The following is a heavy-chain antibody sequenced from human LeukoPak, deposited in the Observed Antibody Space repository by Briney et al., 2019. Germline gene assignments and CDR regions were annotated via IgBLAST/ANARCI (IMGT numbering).Heavy chain of an antibody. CDR3: AHRPVSYSGYDY. D-gene: IGHD5-12*01. CDR1: GFSLSTSGVG. J-gene: IGHJ4*02. Sequence: SGPTLVNPTQTLTLTCTFSGFSLSTSGVGVGWIRQPPGKALEWLALIYWNEDKRYSPSLKSRAIISKDTSKNQVLLTMTNMDPVDTATYYCAHRPVSYSGYDYWGQGTLVTVSS. CDR2: IYWNEDK. V-gene: IGHV2-5*01.